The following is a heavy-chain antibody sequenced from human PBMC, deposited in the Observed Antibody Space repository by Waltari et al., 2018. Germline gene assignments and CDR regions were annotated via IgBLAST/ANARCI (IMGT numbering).Heavy chain of an antibody. V-gene: IGHV3-48*03. D-gene: IGHD6-13*01. Sequence: EVRLVESGGGLVQPGGSLRLSCVASGFTFSNYEMNWVRQAPGKGLEWVSYISSSGGTIYYADSMKDRFTIFRDNPKNSLFLQMSSLGAEDTAVYYCARAIPATGSLDYWGQGALVTVSP. CDR3: ARAIPATGSLDY. CDR1: GFTFSNYE. CDR2: ISSSGGTI. J-gene: IGHJ4*02.